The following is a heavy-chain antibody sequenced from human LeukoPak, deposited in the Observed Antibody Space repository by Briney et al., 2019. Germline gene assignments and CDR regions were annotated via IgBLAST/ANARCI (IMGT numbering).Heavy chain of an antibody. V-gene: IGHV1-18*04. Sequence: ASVKVSCKASGYTFTSYGISWVRQAPGQGLEWMGWISAYNGNTNYAQKLQGRVTMTIDTSTSTAYMELRSLRSDDTAVYYCARPIEMATIEALDAFDIWGQGTMVTVSS. CDR2: ISAYNGNT. J-gene: IGHJ3*02. CDR3: ARPIEMATIEALDAFDI. CDR1: GYTFTSYG. D-gene: IGHD5-24*01.